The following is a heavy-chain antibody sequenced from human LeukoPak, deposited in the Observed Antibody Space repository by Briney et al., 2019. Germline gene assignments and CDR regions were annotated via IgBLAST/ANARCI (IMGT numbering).Heavy chain of an antibody. CDR1: GGTFSSYA. CDR2: IIPILGIA. CDR3: ARAERFLEYYYYYYYMDV. Sequence: ASVKVSCKASGGTFSSYAISWVRQAPGQGLEWMGRIIPILGIANYAQKFQGRVTITADKSTSTAYMELSSLRSEDTAVYYCARAERFLEYYYYYYYMDVWGKGTTVTVSS. V-gene: IGHV1-69*04. J-gene: IGHJ6*03. D-gene: IGHD3-3*01.